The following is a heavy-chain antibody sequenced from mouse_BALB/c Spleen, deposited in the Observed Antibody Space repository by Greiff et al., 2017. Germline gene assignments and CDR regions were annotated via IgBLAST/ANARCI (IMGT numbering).Heavy chain of an antibody. CDR3: ARGGSSYGYFDV. CDR1: GFTFSSYA. CDR2: ISSGGSYT. J-gene: IGHJ1*01. Sequence: EVKVVESGGGLVKPGGSLKLSCAASGFTFSSYAMSWVRQSPEKRLEWVAEISSGGSYTYYPDTVTGRFTISRDNAKNTLYLEMSSLRSEDTAMYYCARGGSSYGYFDVWGAGTTVTVSS. D-gene: IGHD1-1*01. V-gene: IGHV5-9-4*01.